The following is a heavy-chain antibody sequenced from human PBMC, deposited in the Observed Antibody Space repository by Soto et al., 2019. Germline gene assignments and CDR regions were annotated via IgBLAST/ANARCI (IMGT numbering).Heavy chain of an antibody. CDR1: GGSISSGSYY. V-gene: IGHV4-39*07. CDR2: IYYSGST. D-gene: IGHD4-4*01. CDR3: ARLGNYYQSLDP. Sequence: SSETLSLTCTVSGGSISSGSYYWGWIRQPPGKGLEWIGSIYYSGSTYYNPSLKSRVTISVDTSKNQFSLKLSSVTAADTAVYYCARLGNYYQSLDPWGPGTLVTVSS. J-gene: IGHJ5*02.